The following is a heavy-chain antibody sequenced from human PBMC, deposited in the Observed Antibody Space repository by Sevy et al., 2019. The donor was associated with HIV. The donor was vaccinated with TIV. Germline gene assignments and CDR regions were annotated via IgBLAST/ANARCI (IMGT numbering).Heavy chain of an antibody. CDR3: ARGLYYDSSRGTFDY. CDR1: GFTFSSYA. Sequence: GGSLRLSCAASGFTFSSYAMHWVRQAPGKGLGWVAVISYDGSNKYYADSVKGRFTISRDNSKNTLYLQMNSLRAEDTAVYYCARGLYYDSSRGTFDYWGQGTLVTVSS. CDR2: ISYDGSNK. V-gene: IGHV3-30-3*01. D-gene: IGHD3-22*01. J-gene: IGHJ4*02.